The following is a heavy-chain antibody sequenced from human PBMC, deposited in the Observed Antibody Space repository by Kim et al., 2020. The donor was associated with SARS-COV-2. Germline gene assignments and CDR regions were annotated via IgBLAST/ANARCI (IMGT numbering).Heavy chain of an antibody. J-gene: IGHJ4*02. D-gene: IGHD4-4*01. CDR2: TYYRSKWYI. CDR1: GDSVSRNSAA. Sequence: SQTLSLTCAISGDSVSRNSAAWNWIRQSPSRGLEWLGRTYYRSKWYIDYAVSVKSRLTINPDPSKNQVSLQLSSVTPEDTAVYYCARDQDGYNNPIGGYYFDYWGQGTLVTVSS. V-gene: IGHV6-1*01. CDR3: ARDQDGYNNPIGGYYFDY.